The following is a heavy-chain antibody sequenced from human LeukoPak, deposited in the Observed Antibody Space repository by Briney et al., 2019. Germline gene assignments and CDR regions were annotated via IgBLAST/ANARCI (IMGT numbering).Heavy chain of an antibody. CDR2: ISSSSSTI. J-gene: IGHJ4*02. CDR1: GFTFSSYS. CDR3: ASQGIAAPLTRAPLDN. Sequence: GGSLRLSCAASGFTFSSYSMNWVRQAPGKGLEWVSYISSSSSTIYYADSVKGRFTISRDNAKNSLYLEMNSLRAEDTAVYYCASQGIAAPLTRAPLDNWGQGTLVTVSS. D-gene: IGHD6-13*01. V-gene: IGHV3-48*01.